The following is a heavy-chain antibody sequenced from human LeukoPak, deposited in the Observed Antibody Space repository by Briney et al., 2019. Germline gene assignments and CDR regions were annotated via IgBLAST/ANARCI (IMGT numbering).Heavy chain of an antibody. V-gene: IGHV4-59*01. CDR1: GGSISSYY. Sequence: SETLSLTCTVSGGSISSYYWSWMRQPPGKGMEWNGYIPYSGSTYHNPSLKSRLTISVDTSKNYFSLNLSSVTAADTAVYFCARAPFYGTNSRGAFEIWGQGTMVTVSS. CDR2: IPYSGST. CDR3: ARAPFYGTNSRGAFEI. D-gene: IGHD4-23*01. J-gene: IGHJ3*02.